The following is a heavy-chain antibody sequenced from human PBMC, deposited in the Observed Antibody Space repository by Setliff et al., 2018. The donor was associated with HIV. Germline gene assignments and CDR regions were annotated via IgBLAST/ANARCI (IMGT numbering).Heavy chain of an antibody. D-gene: IGHD3-3*01. V-gene: IGHV4-39*01. CDR3: ARSPFLPSGYFDD. CDR2: IYPSGST. J-gene: IGHJ4*02. Sequence: SETLSLTCAVSGGSIISSSDYWAWVRQSPGRGLEWLGSIYPSGSTYYNPSLRSRVTISVDTSKNEFSLQQRSLTAADTAVYYCARSPFLPSGYFDDWGQGSLVTVSS. CDR1: GGSIISSSDY.